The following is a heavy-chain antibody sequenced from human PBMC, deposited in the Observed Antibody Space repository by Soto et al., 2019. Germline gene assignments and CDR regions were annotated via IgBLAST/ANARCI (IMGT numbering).Heavy chain of an antibody. CDR2: IYSGGST. J-gene: IGHJ4*02. Sequence: EVQLVESGGGLVQPGGSLRLSCAASGFDVSTNYMSWVRQAPGKGLEWVSVIYSGGSTDYADSVKGRFTISRHDSKNTLYLQMTSLRAEDTAVYYCARVGYSYGDYWGKGPLVTVSS. D-gene: IGHD5-18*01. CDR3: ARVGYSYGDY. V-gene: IGHV3-53*04. CDR1: GFDVSTNY.